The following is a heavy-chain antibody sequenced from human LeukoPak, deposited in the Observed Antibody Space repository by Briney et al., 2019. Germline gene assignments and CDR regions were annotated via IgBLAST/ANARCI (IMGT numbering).Heavy chain of an antibody. CDR2: SKSRADGGAP. J-gene: IGHJ4*02. CDR1: GFTFSNAW. Sequence: PGGSLRLSCAASGFTFSNAWMSWVRQAPGKGLEWVGRSKSRADGGAPDYAAPVKGRFTISRDDSKNTLYLQMNSLKTEDTAVYYCTTSPLYYYASGTPYCWGQGTLVTVSS. CDR3: TTSPLYYYASGTPYC. D-gene: IGHD3-10*01. V-gene: IGHV3-15*01.